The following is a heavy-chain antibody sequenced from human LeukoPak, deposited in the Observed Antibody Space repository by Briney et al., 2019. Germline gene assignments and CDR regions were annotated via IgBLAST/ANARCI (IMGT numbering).Heavy chain of an antibody. D-gene: IGHD3-22*01. CDR3: ARAPYYYDSGTIDY. J-gene: IGHJ4*02. V-gene: IGHV3-21*01. CDR2: ISSSSSYM. CDR1: GFTFSSYS. Sequence: GGSLRLSCAASGFTFSSYSMNWVRQAPGKGLEWVSSISSSSSYMYYADSVKGRFTISRDNAKNSLYLQMNSLRAEDTAVYYCARAPYYYDSGTIDYWGQGTLVTVSS.